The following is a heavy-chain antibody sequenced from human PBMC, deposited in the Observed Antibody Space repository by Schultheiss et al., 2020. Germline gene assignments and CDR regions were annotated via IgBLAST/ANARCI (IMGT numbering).Heavy chain of an antibody. V-gene: IGHV4-4*02. CDR1: GGSISNSNW. CDR2: IYHSGST. Sequence: SETLSLTCAVSGGSISNSNWWSWVRQPPGKGREWIGSIYHSGSTNYNPSLKSRVTMSVDTAKNQFSLKLSSVTAADTAVYYCASRQEGFDYWGKGTLVTVSS. CDR3: ASRQEGFDY. J-gene: IGHJ4*02.